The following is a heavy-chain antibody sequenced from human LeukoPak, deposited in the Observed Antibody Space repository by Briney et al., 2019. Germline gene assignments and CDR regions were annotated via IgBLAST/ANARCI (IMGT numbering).Heavy chain of an antibody. J-gene: IGHJ4*02. CDR1: GFTFSRFA. Sequence: GGSLRLSCSASGFTFSRFAMSWVRQLPGKGLEWVSSISGSGHKTYYGDSAKGRFSVSRDNSKNILYLQMDSLRADDSALYYCAKDANYYDSSGYLIPFDYWGQGTLVTVSS. CDR3: AKDANYYDSSGYLIPFDY. CDR2: ISGSGHKT. V-gene: IGHV3-23*01. D-gene: IGHD3-22*01.